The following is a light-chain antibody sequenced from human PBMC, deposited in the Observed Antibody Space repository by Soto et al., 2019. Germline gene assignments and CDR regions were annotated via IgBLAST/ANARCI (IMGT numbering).Light chain of an antibody. CDR2: SNN. J-gene: IGLJ1*01. CDR1: SSNIGSYI. Sequence: QSVLTQAPSASGTPGQSVTISCSGSSSNIGSYIVNWYQQLPGTAPKLLIYSNNQRPSGVPDRFSGSKSGTSASLAISGLQSEDEADYYCAAWDDSLNGYVFGTGTKLTVL. V-gene: IGLV1-44*01. CDR3: AAWDDSLNGYV.